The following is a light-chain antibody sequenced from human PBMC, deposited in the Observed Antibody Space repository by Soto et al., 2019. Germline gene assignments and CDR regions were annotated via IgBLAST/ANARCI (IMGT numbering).Light chain of an antibody. V-gene: IGKV1-5*01. CDR1: QSISSW. CDR2: DAS. CDR3: HNYSSYSPWT. Sequence: DIQMTQSPSTLSASVGDRVTITCRASQSISSWLAWYQQKPGKAPKLLIYDASSLESGVPSRFSGSGSGTQFTLPISSLQPDDFSTYGGHNYSSYSPWTFGQGTKVEIK. J-gene: IGKJ1*01.